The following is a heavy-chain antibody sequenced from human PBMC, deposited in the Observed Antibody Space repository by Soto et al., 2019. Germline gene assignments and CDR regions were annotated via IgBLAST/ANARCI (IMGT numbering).Heavy chain of an antibody. Sequence: EVQLVESGGGLVQPGRSLRLSCAALGFTFSDHYMDWVRQAPGKGLEWVGRIRNKANSYTTEYAASVKGRFTISRDYSKNLLFLQMFSLKTEDTAVYYCSRAGILTTPYYFDYWGQGTLVTVSS. CDR1: GFTFSDHY. J-gene: IGHJ4*01. CDR2: IRNKANSYTT. CDR3: SRAGILTTPYYFDY. D-gene: IGHD2-21*01. V-gene: IGHV3-72*01.